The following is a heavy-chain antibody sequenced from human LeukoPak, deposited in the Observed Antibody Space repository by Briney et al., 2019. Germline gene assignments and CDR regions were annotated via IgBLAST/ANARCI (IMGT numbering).Heavy chain of an antibody. CDR3: ARAGYDYVWGSYRQHAFDI. D-gene: IGHD3-16*02. V-gene: IGHV4-34*01. J-gene: IGHJ3*02. Sequence: SETLSLTCAVYGGSFSGYYWSWIRQPPGKGLEWIGEINHSGSTNYNPSLKSRVTISVDTSKNQFSLKLSSVTAADTAVYYRARAGYDYVWGSYRQHAFDIWGQGTMVTVSS. CDR2: INHSGST. CDR1: GGSFSGYY.